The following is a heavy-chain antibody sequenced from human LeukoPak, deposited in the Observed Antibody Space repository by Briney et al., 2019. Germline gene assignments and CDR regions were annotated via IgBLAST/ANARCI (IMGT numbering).Heavy chain of an antibody. J-gene: IGHJ2*01. Sequence: GGSLRLSCAASGFTFSSYSWSWVRQAPGKGLEWVSSISSGGDSYIYYADSVKGRFTIARDNAKNSLSLQMNSLRAEDTAVYYCARPYSSSWYVNWYFDLWGRGTLVTVSS. D-gene: IGHD6-13*01. CDR1: GFTFSSYS. CDR2: ISSGGDSYI. V-gene: IGHV3-21*01. CDR3: ARPYSSSWYVNWYFDL.